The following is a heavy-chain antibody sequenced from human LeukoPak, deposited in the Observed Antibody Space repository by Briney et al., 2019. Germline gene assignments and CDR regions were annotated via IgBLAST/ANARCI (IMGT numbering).Heavy chain of an antibody. CDR3: AREGVGYSSSWYEKGGHWFDP. Sequence: KPSETLSLTCTVSGGSISSYYWSWIRQPPGKGLEWIGYIYTSGSTNYNPSLKSRVTISVDTSKNQFSLKLSSVTAADTAVYYCAREGVGYSSSWYEKGGHWFDPWGQGTLVTVSS. CDR1: GGSISSYY. D-gene: IGHD6-13*01. J-gene: IGHJ5*02. CDR2: IYTSGST. V-gene: IGHV4-59*01.